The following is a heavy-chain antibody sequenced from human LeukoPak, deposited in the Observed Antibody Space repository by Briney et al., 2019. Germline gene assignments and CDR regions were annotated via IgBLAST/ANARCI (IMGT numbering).Heavy chain of an antibody. Sequence: CRGSGHSFPRYYMHWVRQAPGQGLEWMGIINSSCGSTSYAQKFQGRVTRTRDTSTSTVYMELSSLRSEDTAVYYWAIDSHPYYYDSSGYYTLCYWGQGTLVTVSS. J-gene: IGHJ4*02. V-gene: IGHV1-46*01. CDR1: GHSFPRYY. CDR2: INSSCGST. D-gene: IGHD3-22*01. CDR3: AIDSHPYYYDSSGYYTLCY.